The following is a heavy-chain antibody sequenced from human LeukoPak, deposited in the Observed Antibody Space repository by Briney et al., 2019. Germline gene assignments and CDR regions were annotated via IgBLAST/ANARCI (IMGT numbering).Heavy chain of an antibody. J-gene: IGHJ5*02. V-gene: IGHV3-21*01. Sequence: GGSLRLSCAASGFTFSSYSMNWVRQAPGKGLEWVSSISSSSSYIYYADSVKGRFTISRDNAKNSLYLQMNSLRAEDTAVYYCALDPTGTTWNWFDPWGQGTLVTVSS. CDR1: GFTFSSYS. D-gene: IGHD1-1*01. CDR2: ISSSSSYI. CDR3: ALDPTGTTWNWFDP.